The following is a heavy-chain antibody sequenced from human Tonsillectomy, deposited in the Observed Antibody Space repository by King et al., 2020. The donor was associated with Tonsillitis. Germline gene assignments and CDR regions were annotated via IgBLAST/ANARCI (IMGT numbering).Heavy chain of an antibody. CDR2: IIPILGVA. V-gene: IGHV1-69*04. D-gene: IGHD4-17*01. Sequence: QLVQSGAEVKKPGSSVKVSCKASGGTFSSYAISWVRQAPAQGLEWMGRIIPILGVANFAQNFQGRVTITADRSTSTAYMELSSLSSEDTALYYCAREILVDYGEKSAYYYYGMDVWGHGTTVTVSS. CDR1: GGTFSSYA. J-gene: IGHJ6*02. CDR3: AREILVDYGEKSAYYYYGMDV.